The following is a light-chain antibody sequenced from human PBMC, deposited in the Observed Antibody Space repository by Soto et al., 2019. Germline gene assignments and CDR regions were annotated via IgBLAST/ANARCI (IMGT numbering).Light chain of an antibody. V-gene: IGKV3-11*01. Sequence: EIMVRKSPATLSLYTGERATLSCRASQSVRRYLAWYQQKPGQAPRLLIYDASTRATGIPARFSGSGSETDFTLTITSLEPEDFAVYYCQQRNNWPPITFGQGTRLEI. J-gene: IGKJ5*01. CDR2: DAS. CDR1: QSVRRY. CDR3: QQRNNWPPIT.